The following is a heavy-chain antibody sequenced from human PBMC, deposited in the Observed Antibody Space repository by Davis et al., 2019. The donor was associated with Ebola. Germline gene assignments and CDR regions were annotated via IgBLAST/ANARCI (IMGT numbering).Heavy chain of an antibody. CDR2: IYSGGST. Sequence: GGSLRLSCAASGFTVSSNYMSWVRQAPGKGLEWVSVIYSGGSTYYADTVKGRFTIPRDNSKNTPYLQMNSLRAEDTAVYYCARDITLRGPFDPWGQGTLVTVSS. CDR3: ARDITLRGPFDP. D-gene: IGHD3-10*01. J-gene: IGHJ5*02. CDR1: GFTVSSNY. V-gene: IGHV3-66*01.